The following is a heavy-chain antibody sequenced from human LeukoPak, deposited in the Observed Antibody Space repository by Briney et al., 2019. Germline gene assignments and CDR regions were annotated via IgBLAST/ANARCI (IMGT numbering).Heavy chain of an antibody. V-gene: IGHV3-9*01. CDR3: AKAGYSYGYADY. CDR2: ISWNSGSI. CDR1: GFTFDDYA. Sequence: GGSLRLSCAASGFTFDDYAMHWVRQAPGKGLEWVSGISWNSGSIVYADSVKGRFTISRDNAKNSLYLQMNSLRAEDTALYYCAKAGYSYGYADYWGQGTLVTVSS. D-gene: IGHD5-18*01. J-gene: IGHJ4*02.